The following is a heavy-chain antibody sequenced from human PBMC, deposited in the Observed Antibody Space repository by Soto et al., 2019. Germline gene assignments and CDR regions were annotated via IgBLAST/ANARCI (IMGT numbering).Heavy chain of an antibody. D-gene: IGHD2-15*01. J-gene: IGHJ5*02. CDR3: ARDPYCSAGSSSGLIWFDP. Sequence: QVQLVESGGGVVQPGRSLRLSCAASGFTFSSYAMHWVRQAPGKGLEWVAVISYDGSNKYYADSVKGRFTISRDKSKNPRYIQKNSLRAEDTAVYYWARDPYCSAGSSSGLIWFDPWGQR. CDR2: ISYDGSNK. V-gene: IGHV3-30-3*01. CDR1: GFTFSSYA.